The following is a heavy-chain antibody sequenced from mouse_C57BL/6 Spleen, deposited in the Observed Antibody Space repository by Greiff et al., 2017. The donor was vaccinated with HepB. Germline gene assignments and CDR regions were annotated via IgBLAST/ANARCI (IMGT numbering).Heavy chain of an antibody. J-gene: IGHJ3*01. D-gene: IGHD2-4*01. CDR2: IDPNSGGT. CDR3: ARGGVYYDYEFSFAY. CDR1: GYTFTSYW. Sequence: QVQLKQPGAELVKPGASVKLSCKASGYTFTSYWMHWVKQRPGRGLEWIGRIDPNSGGTKYNEKFKSKATLTVDKPSSTAYMQLSSLTSEDSAVYYCARGGVYYDYEFSFAYWGQGTLVTVSA. V-gene: IGHV1-72*01.